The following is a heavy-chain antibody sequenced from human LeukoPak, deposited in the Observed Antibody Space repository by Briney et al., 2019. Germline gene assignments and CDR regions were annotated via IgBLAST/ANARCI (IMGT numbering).Heavy chain of an antibody. Sequence: ASVKVSCKASGYTFTSYAMHWVRQAPGQRLEWMGWINAGNGNTKYSQKFQGRVTITRDTSASTAYMELSSLRSEDTAVYCCARGTYYYDSSGYYWFDPWGQGTLVTVSS. D-gene: IGHD3-22*01. J-gene: IGHJ5*02. CDR2: INAGNGNT. CDR3: ARGTYYYDSSGYYWFDP. CDR1: GYTFTSYA. V-gene: IGHV1-3*01.